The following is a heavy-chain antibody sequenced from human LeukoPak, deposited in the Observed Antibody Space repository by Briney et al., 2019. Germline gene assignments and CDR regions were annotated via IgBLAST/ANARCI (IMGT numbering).Heavy chain of an antibody. CDR2: IYYSGST. V-gene: IGHV4-59*12. CDR3: ASSGWPLAFVD. D-gene: IGHD6-19*01. J-gene: IGHJ4*02. CDR1: GGSISSYY. Sequence: SETLSLTCTVSGGSISSYYWSWIRQPPGKGLEWIGYIYYSGSTNYNPSLKNRVTISVDTSKNQFSLKLSSVTAADTAVYYCASSGWPLAFVDWGQGTLITVSS.